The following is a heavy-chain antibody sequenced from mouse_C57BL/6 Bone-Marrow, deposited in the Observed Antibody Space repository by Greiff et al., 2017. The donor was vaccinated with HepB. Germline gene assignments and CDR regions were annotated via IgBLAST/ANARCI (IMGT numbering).Heavy chain of an antibody. CDR3: ARHASDNGYD. CDR2: ISSGGSYT. Sequence: EVHLVESGGDLVKPGGSLKLSCAASGFTFSSYGMSWVRQTPDKRLEWVATISSGGSYTYYPDSVKGRFTISRDNAKNTIYLQMDSLKSEDTAMYYCARHASDNGYDCGQGTTLTVSS. CDR1: GFTFSSYG. J-gene: IGHJ2*01. D-gene: IGHD2-2*01. V-gene: IGHV5-6*01.